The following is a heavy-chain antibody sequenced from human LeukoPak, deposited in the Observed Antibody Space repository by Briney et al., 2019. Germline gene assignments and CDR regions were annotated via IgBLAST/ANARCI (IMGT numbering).Heavy chain of an antibody. V-gene: IGHV3-23*01. Sequence: GGSLRLSCAASGFTFSSYAMSWVRQAPGKGLEWVSAISASGGSTYYADSVKGRFTISRDNSKNTLYLQMNSLRSEDTAVYYCAKEYYYDSSGTPWYAFDIWGQGTMVTVSS. CDR3: AKEYYYDSSGTPWYAFDI. CDR1: GFTFSSYA. CDR2: ISASGGST. J-gene: IGHJ3*02. D-gene: IGHD3-22*01.